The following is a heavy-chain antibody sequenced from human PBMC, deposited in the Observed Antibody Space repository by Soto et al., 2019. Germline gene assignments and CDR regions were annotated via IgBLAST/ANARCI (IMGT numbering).Heavy chain of an antibody. D-gene: IGHD6-6*01. V-gene: IGHV4-34*01. Sequence: QVQLQQWGAGLLKPSETLSLTCAVYGGSFRGYYWSWIRQPPGKGLEWIGEINHSGSTNYNPSLKSRVTISVDTSKNQFSLKLSSVTAADTAVYYCARGAARSLYNWFDPWGQGTLVTVSS. J-gene: IGHJ5*02. CDR2: INHSGST. CDR1: GGSFRGYY. CDR3: ARGAARSLYNWFDP.